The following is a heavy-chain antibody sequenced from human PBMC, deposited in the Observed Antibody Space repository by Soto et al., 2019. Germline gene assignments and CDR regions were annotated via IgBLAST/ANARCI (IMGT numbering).Heavy chain of an antibody. CDR2: IIPMFGTP. CDR1: GGTFSSHA. D-gene: IGHD3-16*01. Sequence: QVQLVQSGAEVKKPGSSVRVSCKASGGTFSSHAFTWVRQAPGQGLEWMGGIIPMFGTPNYAQKFPGRLTITEDSGTRHMELRRLRAEDTAVFFCARDRVVGDGHRFGVFDLWGQGTLLTVSS. J-gene: IGHJ5*02. V-gene: IGHV1-69*01. CDR3: ARDRVVGDGHRFGVFDL.